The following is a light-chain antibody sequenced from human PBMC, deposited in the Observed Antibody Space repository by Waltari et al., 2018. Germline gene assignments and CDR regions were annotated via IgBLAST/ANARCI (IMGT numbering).Light chain of an antibody. CDR3: QQYDGSVLT. CDR2: GAS. J-gene: IGKJ4*01. Sequence: IVLTHYPDTLSLSPGQRGTLSCRASQTINNNFLVWYQQKPGQAPRLIIHGASSRATGFPDRFSGSGAGTDYTVTISSLKPEDSAVYYCQQYDGSVLTFGGGTKVEI. V-gene: IGKV3-20*01. CDR1: QTINNNF.